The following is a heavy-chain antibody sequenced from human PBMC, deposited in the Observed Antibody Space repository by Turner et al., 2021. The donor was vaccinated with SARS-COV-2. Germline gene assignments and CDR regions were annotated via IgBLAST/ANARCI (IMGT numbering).Heavy chain of an antibody. CDR3: AKSLGGYWYFDL. CDR1: GFTFSTYG. Sequence: QVQLVDSGGGVVQPGRSLRLPCAASGFTFSTYGMHWVRQAPGKGLEWVAVISYDGNNKYYADSVKGRFTISRDNSKNTLYLQMNSLRAEDTAVYYCAKSLGGYWYFDLWGRGTLVTVSS. J-gene: IGHJ2*01. CDR2: ISYDGNNK. V-gene: IGHV3-30*18.